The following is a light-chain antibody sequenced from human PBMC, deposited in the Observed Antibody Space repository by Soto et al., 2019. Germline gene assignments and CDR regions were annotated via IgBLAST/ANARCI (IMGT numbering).Light chain of an antibody. Sequence: QSALTQPASVSGSPGQSISISCIGTSSDVGAFNYASWYQHHPGKAPQLIIYDVTSRPSGVSNRFSASKSGNTASLTISGLQAEDEADYYCSSYTTRNTEVFGTGTKVTVL. CDR3: SSYTTRNTEV. CDR1: SSDVGAFNY. J-gene: IGLJ1*01. V-gene: IGLV2-14*03. CDR2: DVT.